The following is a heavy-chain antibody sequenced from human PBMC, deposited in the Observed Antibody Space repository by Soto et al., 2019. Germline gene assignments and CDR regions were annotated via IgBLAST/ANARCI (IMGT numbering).Heavy chain of an antibody. CDR1: GGTFSSYA. D-gene: IGHD6-19*01. J-gene: IGHJ5*02. CDR3: ARESDSRGWYLGWFYP. Sequence: QVQLGQSGAEVKKPGSSVKVSCKASGGTFSSYAISWVRQAPGQGLEWMGGIIPIFGTANYAQKFQGRVTITADESTGTAYMELSSLRSEDTAVYYCARESDSRGWYLGWFYPWGQGTLVTVSS. CDR2: IIPIFGTA. V-gene: IGHV1-69*01.